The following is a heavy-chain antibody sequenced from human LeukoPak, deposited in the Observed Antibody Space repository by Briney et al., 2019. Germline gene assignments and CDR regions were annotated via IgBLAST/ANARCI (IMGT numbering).Heavy chain of an antibody. CDR3: ARDLIGYQAAPDY. D-gene: IGHD6-13*01. CDR1: GFTFSSYS. CDR2: ISSSSSYI. Sequence: GSLRLSCAASGFTFSSYSMNWVRQAPGKGLEWVSSISSSSSYIYCADSVKGRFTISRDNAKNSLYLQMNSLRAKDTAVYYCARDLIGYQAAPDYWGQGTLVTVSS. J-gene: IGHJ4*02. V-gene: IGHV3-21*01.